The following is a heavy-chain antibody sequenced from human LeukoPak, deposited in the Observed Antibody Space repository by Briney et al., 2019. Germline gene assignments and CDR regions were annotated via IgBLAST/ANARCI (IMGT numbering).Heavy chain of an antibody. J-gene: IGHJ6*03. Sequence: GASVKVSCKASGYTFTGYYMHWVRQAPGQGLEWMGLINPNSGGTNYAQKFQGRVTMTRDTSISTAYMELSRLRSDDTAVYYCAREKNPAPSYYYYMDVWGKGTTVTVSS. D-gene: IGHD2/OR15-2a*01. CDR3: AREKNPAPSYYYYMDV. CDR1: GYTFTGYY. CDR2: INPNSGGT. V-gene: IGHV1-2*06.